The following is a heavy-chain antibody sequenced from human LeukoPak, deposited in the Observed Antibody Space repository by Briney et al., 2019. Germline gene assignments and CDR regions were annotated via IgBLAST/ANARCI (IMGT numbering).Heavy chain of an antibody. V-gene: IGHV3-73*01. CDR3: ARVVKESLYWYTPSRDYYFDY. CDR1: GFTFSGSA. J-gene: IGHJ4*02. CDR2: IRSKANSYAT. D-gene: IGHD2-8*02. Sequence: GGSLRLSCAASGFTFSGSAMHWVRQASGKGLEWVGRIRSKANSYATAYAASVKGRFTISRDDSKNTAYLQMNSLRAEDTAVYYCARVVKESLYWYTPSRDYYFDYWGQGTLVTVSS.